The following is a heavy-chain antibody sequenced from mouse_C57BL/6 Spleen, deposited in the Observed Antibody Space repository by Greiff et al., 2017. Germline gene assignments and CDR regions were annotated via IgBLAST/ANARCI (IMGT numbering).Heavy chain of an antibody. D-gene: IGHD1-1*01. CDR3: ARDNYYGSRDGSPWYFDV. CDR2: INYDGSST. J-gene: IGHJ1*03. V-gene: IGHV5-16*01. Sequence: EVKLMESEGGLVQPGSSMKLSCTASGFTFSDYYMAWVRQVPEKGLEWVANINYDGSSTYYLDSLKSRFIISRDNATNILYLQMSSLKSEDTATYYCARDNYYGSRDGSPWYFDVWGTGTTVTVSS. CDR1: GFTFSDYY.